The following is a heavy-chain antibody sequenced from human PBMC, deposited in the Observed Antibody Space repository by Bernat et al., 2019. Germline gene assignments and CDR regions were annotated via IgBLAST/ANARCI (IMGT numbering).Heavy chain of an antibody. D-gene: IGHD5-12*01. J-gene: IGHJ4*02. Sequence: VQLVESGGGLVQPGGSLRLSCVASGLTFNRHAMTWVRQAPGKGLEWVSTIGASGGVTYYADSVKGRFTISRDNSKNTVSLQMNSLRAEDTAIYYCAKGRTGVSESGGYVFDCWGQGTLVTVSS. V-gene: IGHV3-23*04. CDR3: AKGRTGVSESGGYVFDC. CDR2: IGASGGVT. CDR1: GLTFNRHA.